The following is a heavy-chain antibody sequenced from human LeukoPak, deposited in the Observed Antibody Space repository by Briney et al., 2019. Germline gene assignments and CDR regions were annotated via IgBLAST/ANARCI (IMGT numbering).Heavy chain of an antibody. J-gene: IGHJ4*02. Sequence: GGSLRLSCAASGFTFSSYSMNWVRQAPGKGLEWVSYISSSSSTIYYADSVKGRFTISRDNAKNSLYLQMNSLRAEDTAVYYCARSENYYGSGIDYWGQGTLVTVSS. CDR1: GFTFSSYS. CDR2: ISSSSSTI. CDR3: ARSENYYGSGIDY. D-gene: IGHD3-10*01. V-gene: IGHV3-48*04.